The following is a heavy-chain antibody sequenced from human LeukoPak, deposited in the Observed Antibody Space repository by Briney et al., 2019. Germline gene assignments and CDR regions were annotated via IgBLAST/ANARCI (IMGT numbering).Heavy chain of an antibody. J-gene: IGHJ4*02. Sequence: ASVKVSCKASGYTFASYDINWVRQATGQGLEWMGCMNPNSGNTGYAQKFQARVTMTRNTSISTAYMELSSLRSEDTAVYYCARGTRGTLGYCSGGSCYSFFYWGQGTLVTVSS. CDR3: ARGTRGTLGYCSGGSCYSFFY. CDR1: GYTFASYD. CDR2: MNPNSGNT. V-gene: IGHV1-8*01. D-gene: IGHD2-15*01.